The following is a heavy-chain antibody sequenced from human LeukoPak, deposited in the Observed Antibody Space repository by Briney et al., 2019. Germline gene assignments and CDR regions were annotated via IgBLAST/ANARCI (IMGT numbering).Heavy chain of an antibody. Sequence: GWSLRLSCAASGFTFTNYSLNWVRQDPGNGLEWVSSISSSSSYIFYDDSVRGRFSISRDNAKNSLYLEMKSLRAEDTAVYYCARVQKSRKSVASAVDCWGQGTVVIVSS. CDR1: GFTFTNYS. V-gene: IGHV3-21*01. J-gene: IGHJ4*02. D-gene: IGHD5-12*01. CDR3: ARVQKSRKSVASAVDC. CDR2: ISSSSSYI.